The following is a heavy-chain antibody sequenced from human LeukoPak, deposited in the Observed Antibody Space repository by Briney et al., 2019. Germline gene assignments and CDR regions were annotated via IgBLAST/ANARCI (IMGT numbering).Heavy chain of an antibody. D-gene: IGHD3-22*01. CDR3: ARETRGHYYDSSGPDH. CDR1: GFTFNNYG. J-gene: IGHJ5*02. CDR2: IWYDGSNK. V-gene: IGHV3-33*01. Sequence: GGSLRLSCAASGFTFNNYGMHWVRQAPGKGLEWVAAIWYDGSNKYYADSVKGRFTISRDNSKNSLYLQMNSLRVEDMGVYYCARETRGHYYDSSGPDHWGQGTLVTVSS.